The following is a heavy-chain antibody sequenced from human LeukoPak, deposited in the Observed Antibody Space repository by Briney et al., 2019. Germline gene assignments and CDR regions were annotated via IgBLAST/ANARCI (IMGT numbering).Heavy chain of an antibody. CDR2: IYHSGST. Sequence: SETLSLNCAVSGYSISSGYYWGWIRQPPGKGLEWIGSIYHSGSTYYNPSLKSRVTISVDTSKNQFSLKLSSVTAADTAVYYCARDSEDELLWFGAYGMDVWGKGTTVTVSS. CDR1: GYSISSGYY. D-gene: IGHD3-10*01. V-gene: IGHV4-38-2*02. CDR3: ARDSEDELLWFGAYGMDV. J-gene: IGHJ6*04.